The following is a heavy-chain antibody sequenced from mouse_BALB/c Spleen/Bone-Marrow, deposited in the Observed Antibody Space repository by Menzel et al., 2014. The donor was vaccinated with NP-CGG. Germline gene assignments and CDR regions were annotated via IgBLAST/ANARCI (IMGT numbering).Heavy chain of an antibody. D-gene: IGHD1-1*01. CDR1: GYTFTSYW. CDR3: TRSYGSSYEYYFDY. V-gene: IGHV1-69*02. CDR2: IYPSDSYT. J-gene: IGHJ2*01. Sequence: VKLMESGAELVRPGASVKLSCKASGYTFTSYWINWVKQRPGQGLEWIGNIYPSDSYTNYNQKFKGKATLTVDKSSSTAYMQLSSPTSEDSAVYYCTRSYGSSYEYYFDYWGQGTTLTVSS.